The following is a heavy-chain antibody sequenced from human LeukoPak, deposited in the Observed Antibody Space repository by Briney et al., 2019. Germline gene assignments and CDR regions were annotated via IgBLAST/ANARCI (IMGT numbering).Heavy chain of an antibody. D-gene: IGHD6-13*01. V-gene: IGHV4-59*01. CDR3: ARDPGSQFDF. CDR2: IYSSGST. CDR1: GGSISSYY. Sequence: SETLSLTCTVAGGSISSYYWSWLRQSPGKGLEYIGYIYSSGSTNYNPSLNSRVTISLDTSKNQFSLKLSSVTAADTAVSYCARDPGSQFDFWGQGTLVTVSS. J-gene: IGHJ4*02.